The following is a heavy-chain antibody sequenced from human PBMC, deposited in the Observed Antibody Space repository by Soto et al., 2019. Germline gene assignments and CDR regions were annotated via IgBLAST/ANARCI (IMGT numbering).Heavy chain of an antibody. V-gene: IGHV4-34*01. J-gene: IGHJ4*02. CDR2: INHSGST. CDR1: GGSFSAYW. Sequence: QVHLQQWGAGLLKPSETLSLTCAVYGGSFSAYWWSWIRQPPGKGLEWIGEINHSGSTNYNPSLKNRVTISVDTFRSEFSLKLSSVTAADTAVYYCARSGHLFDYWGQGTLVTVSS. CDR3: ARSGHLFDY. D-gene: IGHD3-10*01.